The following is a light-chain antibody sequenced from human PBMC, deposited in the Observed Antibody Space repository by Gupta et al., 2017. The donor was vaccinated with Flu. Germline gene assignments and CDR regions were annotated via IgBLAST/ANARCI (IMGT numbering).Light chain of an antibody. CDR3: QSFDRSLNRWV. V-gene: IGLV1-40*01. Sequence: QSVLTQPPSMSGAPGQRVTISCTGSSSSIGAGYFLHWYQHLPRTAPTSLIYDNNNRPSGVPDRFSGFRTGTTASLTIAGLQADDEAAYYCQSFDRSLNRWVFGGGTKLTVL. CDR2: DNN. J-gene: IGLJ3*02. CDR1: SSSIGAGYF.